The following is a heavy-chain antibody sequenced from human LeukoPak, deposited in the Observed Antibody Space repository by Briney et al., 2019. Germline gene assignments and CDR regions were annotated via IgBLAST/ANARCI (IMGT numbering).Heavy chain of an antibody. V-gene: IGHV4-38-2*02. CDR3: ARDRGSSGYYYGSGYYFDY. D-gene: IGHD3-22*01. J-gene: IGHJ4*02. CDR2: IYHSGST. Sequence: PSETLSLTCTVSGGSISSYYWSWIRQPPGKGLEWIGSIYHSGSTYYNPSLKSRVTISVDTSKNQFSLKLSTVTAADTAVYYCARDRGSSGYYYGSGYYFDYWGQGTLVTVSS. CDR1: GGSISSYY.